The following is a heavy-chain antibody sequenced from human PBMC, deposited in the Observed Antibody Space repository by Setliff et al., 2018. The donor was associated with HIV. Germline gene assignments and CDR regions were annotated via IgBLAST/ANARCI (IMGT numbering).Heavy chain of an antibody. Sequence: TSVTLCLTCTVSGDSIGRGNYYWTWIRQPAGKALEWIGRVFTSGDTKYTHNYTPSLTGRVTISVNTAKNQLYLTLSSETAADTAVYYCAKYAYSDGVGVSWFDPWGPGILVTVSS. CDR1: GDSIGRGNYY. CDR3: AKYAYSDGVGVSWFDP. J-gene: IGHJ5*02. CDR2: VFTSGDT. D-gene: IGHD2-8*01. V-gene: IGHV4-61*02.